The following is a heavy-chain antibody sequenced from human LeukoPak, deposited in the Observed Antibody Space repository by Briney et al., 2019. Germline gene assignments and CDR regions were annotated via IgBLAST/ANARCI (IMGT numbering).Heavy chain of an antibody. V-gene: IGHV4-59*01. Sequence: SETLSLTCTVSGGSISSYYWSWIRQPPGGGRGWIGYIYYSGSTNYNPSLKRRATISLDTSKSQFSLKLRSVTAADTAVYYCARSRLDSRYYFSMDVWGQGTTVTVSS. D-gene: IGHD3-16*01. CDR3: ARSRLDSRYYFSMDV. CDR1: GGSISSYY. CDR2: IYYSGST. J-gene: IGHJ6*02.